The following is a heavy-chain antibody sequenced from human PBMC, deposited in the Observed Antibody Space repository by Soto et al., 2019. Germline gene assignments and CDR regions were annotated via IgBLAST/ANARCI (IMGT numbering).Heavy chain of an antibody. CDR1: GGSISSYY. CDR2: IYYSGST. V-gene: IGHV4-59*08. D-gene: IGHD2-15*01. J-gene: IGHJ4*02. Sequence: SETLSLTCTVSGGSISSYYWSWIRQPPGKGLEWIGYIYYSGSTNYNPSLKSRVTISVDTSKNQFSLELNSVTAADTAVYYCASFNLGYCSGGTCYYWGQGTLVTVS. CDR3: ASFNLGYCSGGTCYY.